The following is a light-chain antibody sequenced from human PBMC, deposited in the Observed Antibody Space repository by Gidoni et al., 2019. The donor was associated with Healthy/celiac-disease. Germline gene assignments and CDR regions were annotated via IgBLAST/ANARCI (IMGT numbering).Light chain of an antibody. CDR2: YVR. V-gene: IGLV2-14*03. CDR1: SSDVGGYNY. J-gene: IGLJ2*01. CDR3: SSYTSSSTPYVV. Sequence: QSALTQPASVSGSPGQSITISCTGTSSDVGGYNYVSWYQQHPGKAPKLMIYYVRNRPSGVSNRFSGSKSGNTASLTISGLQAEDEADYYCSSYTSSSTPYVVFGGGTKLTVL.